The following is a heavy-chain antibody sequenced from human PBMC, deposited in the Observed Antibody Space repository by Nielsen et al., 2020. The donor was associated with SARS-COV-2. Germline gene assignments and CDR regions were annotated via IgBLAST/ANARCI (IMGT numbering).Heavy chain of an antibody. V-gene: IGHV4-39*01. CDR2: IYYSGST. Sequence: SETLSLTCTVSGGSISSSSYYWGWIRQPPGKGLEWIGSIYYSGSTYCNPSLKSRVTISVDTSKNQFSLKLSSVTAADTAVYYCAKHSSGWYSQFDYWGQGTLVTVSS. D-gene: IGHD6-19*01. J-gene: IGHJ4*02. CDR3: AKHSSGWYSQFDY. CDR1: GGSISSSSYY.